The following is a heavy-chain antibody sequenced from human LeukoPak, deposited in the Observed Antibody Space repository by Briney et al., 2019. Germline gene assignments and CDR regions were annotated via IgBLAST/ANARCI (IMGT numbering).Heavy chain of an antibody. Sequence: SETLSLTCTVSGGSISSSDYYWGWIRQPPGKGLEWFGCFYYSGSTYYSPSLKSRVTISVDTSKNQFSLKLSSVTAADTAVYYCARHWIQLFFFDYWGQGTLVTVSS. D-gene: IGHD5-18*01. V-gene: IGHV4-39*01. CDR1: GGSISSSDYY. CDR3: ARHWIQLFFFDY. CDR2: FYYSGST. J-gene: IGHJ4*02.